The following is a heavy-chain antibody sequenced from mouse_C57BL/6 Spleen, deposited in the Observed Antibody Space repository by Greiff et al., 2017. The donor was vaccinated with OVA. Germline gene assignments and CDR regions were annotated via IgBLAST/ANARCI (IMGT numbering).Heavy chain of an antibody. D-gene: IGHD2-4*01. CDR1: GFSLTSYG. Sequence: VQRVESGPGLVQPSQSLSITCTVSGFSLTSYGVHWVRQSPGKGLEWLGVIWSGGSTDYNAAFISRLSISKDNSKSQVFFKMNSLQADDTAIYYCAREGGLRTAAWFAYWGQGTLVTVSA. J-gene: IGHJ3*01. CDR2: IWSGGST. V-gene: IGHV2-2*01. CDR3: AREGGLRTAAWFAY.